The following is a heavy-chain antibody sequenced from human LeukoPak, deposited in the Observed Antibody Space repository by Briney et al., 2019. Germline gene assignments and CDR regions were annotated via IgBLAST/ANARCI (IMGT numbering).Heavy chain of an antibody. CDR3: ARGPRLLSYYYYMDV. D-gene: IGHD2-21*02. CDR1: GGSFSGYY. Sequence: PSETLSLTCAVYGGSFSGYYWSWIRQPPGKGLEWIGEINHSGSTNYNPSLTSRVTISVDTSKNQFSLKLSSVTAADTAVYYCARGPRLLSYYYYMDVWGKGTTVTVSS. V-gene: IGHV4-34*01. J-gene: IGHJ6*03. CDR2: INHSGST.